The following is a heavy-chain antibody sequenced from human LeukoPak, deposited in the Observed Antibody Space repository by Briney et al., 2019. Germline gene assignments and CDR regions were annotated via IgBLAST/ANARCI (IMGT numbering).Heavy chain of an antibody. CDR2: ISGSGGST. J-gene: IGHJ3*02. CDR3: AKDRDEYQLPFDAFDI. V-gene: IGHV3-23*01. CDR1: GFTFSSYA. D-gene: IGHD2-2*01. Sequence: GGSLRLSCAASGFTFSSYAMSWVRQAPGKGLEWVSAISGSGGSTYYADPVKGRFTISRDNSKNTLYLQMNSLRAEDTAVYYCAKDRDEYQLPFDAFDIWGQGTMVTVSS.